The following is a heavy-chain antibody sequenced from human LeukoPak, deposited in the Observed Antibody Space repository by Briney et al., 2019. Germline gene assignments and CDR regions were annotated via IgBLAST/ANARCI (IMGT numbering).Heavy chain of an antibody. CDR1: GDSLDGHY. V-gene: IGHV4-4*07. J-gene: IGHJ3*02. CDR2: IYSSGSR. Sequence: SETLSLTCTVSGDSLDGHYWYWIRQPAGKGLEWIGRIYSSGSRNYAPSLKSRVTMSIDTSKKSLSLKLNTVTAAHTAVYYCARLNGDGFDIWGQGAKVTVSS. D-gene: IGHD2-8*01. CDR3: ARLNGDGFDI.